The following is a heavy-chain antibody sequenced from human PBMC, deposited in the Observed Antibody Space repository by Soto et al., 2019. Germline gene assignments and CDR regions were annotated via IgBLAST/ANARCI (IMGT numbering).Heavy chain of an antibody. V-gene: IGHV3-33*01. Sequence: GGSLRLSCAASGFTFSSYGMHWVRQAPGKGLEWVAVIWYDGSNKYYADSVKGRFTISRDNSKNTLYLQMNSLRAEDTAVYYCASLEMYGSGSYDYWGQGTLVTVSS. CDR2: IWYDGSNK. CDR3: ASLEMYGSGSYDY. J-gene: IGHJ4*02. D-gene: IGHD3-10*01. CDR1: GFTFSSYG.